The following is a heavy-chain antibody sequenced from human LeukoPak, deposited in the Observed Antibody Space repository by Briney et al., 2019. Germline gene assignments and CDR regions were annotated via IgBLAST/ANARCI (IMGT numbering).Heavy chain of an antibody. CDR2: INHSGST. J-gene: IGHJ4*02. D-gene: IGHD3-16*02. Sequence: SETMSLTCTVSGGIIRSSYYDWGWIRQPPGKGLEWTGEINHSGSTNYNPSLKSRVTISVDTSKNQFSLKLSSVTAADTAVYYCARGGDDYVWGSYREFDYWGQGTLVTVSS. CDR1: GGIIRSSYYD. CDR3: ARGGDDYVWGSYREFDY. V-gene: IGHV4-39*07.